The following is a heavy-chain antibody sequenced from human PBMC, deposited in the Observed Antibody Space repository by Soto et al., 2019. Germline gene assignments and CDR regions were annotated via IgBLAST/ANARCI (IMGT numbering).Heavy chain of an antibody. J-gene: IGHJ4*02. CDR3: ARGDRYSSSWYEY. CDR2: IYYSGST. D-gene: IGHD6-13*01. CDR1: GSSISSYY. V-gene: IGHV4-59*01. Sequence: QVQLQESGPGLVKPSATLSLTCTVPGSSISSYYWSWIRQPPGKGLEWIGYIYYSGSTNSNPALKSQVTISVYTAKTQFPLKLSSATAADTAVYYCARGDRYSSSWYEYWGQGTLVTVSS.